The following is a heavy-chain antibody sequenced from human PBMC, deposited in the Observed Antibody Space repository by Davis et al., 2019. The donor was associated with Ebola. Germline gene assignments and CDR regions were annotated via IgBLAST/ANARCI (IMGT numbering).Heavy chain of an antibody. CDR2: ISSSSSYI. Sequence: PGGSLRLSCAASGFTFSSYWMSWVRQAPGKGLEWVSSISSSSSYIYYADSVKGRFTISRDNSKNTLYLQMNSLRAEDTAVYYYAKGQPRQGNPYYYYYMDVWGKGTTVTVSS. J-gene: IGHJ6*03. D-gene: IGHD1-14*01. V-gene: IGHV3-21*01. CDR1: GFTFSSYW. CDR3: AKGQPRQGNPYYYYYMDV.